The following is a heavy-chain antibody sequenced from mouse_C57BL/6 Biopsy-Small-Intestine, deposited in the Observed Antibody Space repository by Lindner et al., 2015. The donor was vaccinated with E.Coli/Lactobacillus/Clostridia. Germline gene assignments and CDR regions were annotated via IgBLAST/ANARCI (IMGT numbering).Heavy chain of an antibody. Sequence: VQLQESGPELVKPGASVKMSCKASGYTFTDYNMHWVKQSHGKSLEWIGYINPNNGGTSYNQKFKGKATLTVNKSSSTAYMELRSLTSEDSAVYYCARTTGRFSWFAYWGQGTLVTVSA. CDR1: GYTFTDYN. CDR2: INPNNGGT. CDR3: ARTTGRFSWFAY. V-gene: IGHV1-22*01. D-gene: IGHD1-1*01. J-gene: IGHJ3*01.